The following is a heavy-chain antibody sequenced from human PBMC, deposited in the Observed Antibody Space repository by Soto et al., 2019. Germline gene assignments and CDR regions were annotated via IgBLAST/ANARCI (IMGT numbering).Heavy chain of an antibody. CDR3: ARDPGKGDIVVVLASIWGTPDLFDY. J-gene: IGHJ1*01. V-gene: IGHV1-2*02. CDR2: INPNSGGT. D-gene: IGHD2-2*01. CDR1: GYTFTGYY. Sequence: ASVKVSCKASGYTFTGYYMHWVRQAPGQGLEWMGWINPNSGGTNYAQKFQGRVTMTRDTSISTAYMELSRLRSDDTAVYYCARDPGKGDIVVVLASIWGTPDLFDYWGEGTLVT.